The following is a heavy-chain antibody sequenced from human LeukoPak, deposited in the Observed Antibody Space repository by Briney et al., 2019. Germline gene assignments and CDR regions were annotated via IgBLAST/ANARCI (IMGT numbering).Heavy chain of an antibody. V-gene: IGHV3-7*01. Sequence: PGGSLRLSCAASGFTFGDYGLSWVRQAPGKGLEWVANIKQDESEKYYVDSVKGRFTISRDNAKNSLLLQMNSLRAEDTAVYYCARAGSFSSSYGISWDYWGQGALVAVSS. J-gene: IGHJ4*02. CDR3: ARAGSFSSSYGISWDY. D-gene: IGHD2-15*01. CDR1: GFTFGDYG. CDR2: IKQDESEK.